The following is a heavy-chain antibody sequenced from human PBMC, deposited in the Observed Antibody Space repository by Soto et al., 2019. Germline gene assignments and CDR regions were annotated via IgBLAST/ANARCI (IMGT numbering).Heavy chain of an antibody. CDR3: TIGSWSGEVFDI. Sequence: QVQLVQSGAEVKKPGSSVKVSCKDSGGTFSTYSMFWVRQAPGQGIEWMGRIIPILGIANYAQKFQGRVTITAAKSTRTAYMELSSLRSEDTALYYCTIGSWSGEVFDIWGQGTMVTVSS. CDR2: IIPILGIA. D-gene: IGHD2-21*01. J-gene: IGHJ3*02. V-gene: IGHV1-69*02. CDR1: GGTFSTYS.